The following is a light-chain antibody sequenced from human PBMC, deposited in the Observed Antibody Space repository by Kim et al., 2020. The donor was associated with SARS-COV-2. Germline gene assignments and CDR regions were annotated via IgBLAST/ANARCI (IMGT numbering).Light chain of an antibody. CDR2: GKN. CDR1: SLRSYY. V-gene: IGLV3-19*01. CDR3: NSRVSSGNHWV. J-gene: IGLJ3*02. Sequence: SSELTQDPAVSVALGQTVRITCQGDSLRSYYASWYQQKPGQAPVVVIYGKNNRPSGIPDRLSGSISGNTASLTITGAQAEGEADYYCNSRVSSGNHWVLG.